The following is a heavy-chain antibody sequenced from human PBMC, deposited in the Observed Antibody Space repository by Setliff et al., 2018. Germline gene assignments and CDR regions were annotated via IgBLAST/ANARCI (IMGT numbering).Heavy chain of an antibody. D-gene: IGHD3-22*01. J-gene: IGHJ3*02. CDR1: GGSISSSRYY. CDR3: ARGKIRITMIVVPTGGAFDI. V-gene: IGHV4-39*07. CDR2: INYSGST. Sequence: SETLSLTCTVSGGSISSSRYYWGWIRQPPGKGLEWIGSINYSGSTYYNPSLKSRVTISVDTSKNQFSLKLSSVTAADTAVYYCARGKIRITMIVVPTGGAFDIWGQGTMVTVSS.